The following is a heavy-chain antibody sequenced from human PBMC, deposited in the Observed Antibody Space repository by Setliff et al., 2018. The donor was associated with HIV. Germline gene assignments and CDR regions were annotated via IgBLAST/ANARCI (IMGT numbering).Heavy chain of an antibody. CDR3: ARLERSYDYDSMAAKDAFDI. D-gene: IGHD3-22*01. V-gene: IGHV5-51*01. CDR2: IYPGDSDT. J-gene: IGHJ3*02. CDR1: GNSFTSYW. Sequence: PGASLKISCKGSGNSFTSYWIGWVRQMPGKGLEWMGIIYPGDSDTRYGPSFQGQVAISADKSISNAYLQWSSLKASDTAMYYCARLERSYDYDSMAAKDAFDIWGQGTMVTVSS.